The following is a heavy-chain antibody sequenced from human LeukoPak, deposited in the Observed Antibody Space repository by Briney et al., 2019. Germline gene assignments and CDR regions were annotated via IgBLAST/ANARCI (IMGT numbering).Heavy chain of an antibody. CDR3: ARPIAAAGTFRGRFDP. Sequence: PSETLSLTCAVYGGSFSGYYWSWIRQPPGKGLEWIGEINHSGSTNYNPSLKSRVTISVDTSKNQFSLKLSSVTAADTAVYYCARPIAAAGTFRGRFDPWGQGTLVTVSS. CDR2: INHSGST. D-gene: IGHD6-13*01. V-gene: IGHV4-34*01. CDR1: GGSFSGYY. J-gene: IGHJ5*02.